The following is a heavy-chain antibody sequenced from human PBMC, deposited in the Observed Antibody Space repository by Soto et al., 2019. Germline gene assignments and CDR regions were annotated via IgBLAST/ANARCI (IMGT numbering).Heavy chain of an antibody. CDR3: ARSIDP. J-gene: IGHJ5*02. Sequence: SETLSLTCSVSGGSISSSSYYWGWIRQPPGKGLEWIGSIYYSGSTFYNPSLKSRVTISVDTSKNQFSLKLSSVTAADTAVYYCARSIDPWGQGTLVTVSS. CDR2: IYYSGST. V-gene: IGHV4-39*07. CDR1: GGSISSSSYY.